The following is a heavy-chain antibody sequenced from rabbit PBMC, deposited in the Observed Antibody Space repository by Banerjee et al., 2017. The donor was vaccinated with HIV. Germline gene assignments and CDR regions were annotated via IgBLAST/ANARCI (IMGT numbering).Heavy chain of an antibody. D-gene: IGHD3-1*01. V-gene: IGHV1S40*01. CDR1: GFSFSGTDW. CDR3: ARGGGGWAGYGGDL. CDR2: IYTGDGNT. J-gene: IGHJ6*01. Sequence: QSLEESGGDLVKPGASLTLTCTASGFSFSGTDWICWVRQAPGKGLEWIACIYTGDGNTHYASWAKGRFTISKTSSTVDLKMTSLTAADTATYFCARGGGGWAGYGGDLWGPGTLVTVS.